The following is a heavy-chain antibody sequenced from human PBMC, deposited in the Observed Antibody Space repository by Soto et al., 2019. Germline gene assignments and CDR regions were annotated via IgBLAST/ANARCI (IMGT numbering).Heavy chain of an antibody. V-gene: IGHV2-5*02. CDR1: GFSLSTSGMG. Sequence: QITLKESGPTLVKPTQTLTLTCTFSGFSLSTSGMGVAWIRQPPGKALEWLALIYWDDDKRYSPSLKSRLTITKDTSKNQVVLTMSNMDPVDTATYYCAHKGGRGAGMDVWGQGTAVTVSS. J-gene: IGHJ6*02. D-gene: IGHD2-15*01. CDR3: AHKGGRGAGMDV. CDR2: IYWDDDK.